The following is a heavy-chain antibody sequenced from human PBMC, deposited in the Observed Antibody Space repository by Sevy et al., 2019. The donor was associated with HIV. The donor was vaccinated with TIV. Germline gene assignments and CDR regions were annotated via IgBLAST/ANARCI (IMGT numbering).Heavy chain of an antibody. J-gene: IGHJ6*02. CDR3: ARDAQRLPMGELSRIPSARSGMDV. D-gene: IGHD3-16*02. Sequence: GGSLRLSCAASGFTFINYGMYWVRQAPGKGLEWVAFVSSDESNKYYVESVKGRFTSSRDNSKNTLYLQMNSLRPEDRAVYYCARDAQRLPMGELSRIPSARSGMDVWGQGTAVTVSS. CDR2: VSSDESNK. V-gene: IGHV3-33*07. CDR1: GFTFINYG.